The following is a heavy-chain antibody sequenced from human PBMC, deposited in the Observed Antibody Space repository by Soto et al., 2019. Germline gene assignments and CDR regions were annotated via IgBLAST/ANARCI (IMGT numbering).Heavy chain of an antibody. D-gene: IGHD3-22*01. CDR3: ARRGYYYDSSGYPSVWY. Sequence: SETLSLTCSVSGGFVSSSSYSWGWIRQPPGKGLEWIGTMYSSGNTYYNPSPQSRVTISVDTSKNQFSLKLSSVTAADTAVYYCARRGYYYDSSGYPSVWYWGQGTLVTVS. J-gene: IGHJ4*02. V-gene: IGHV4-39*01. CDR2: MYSSGNT. CDR1: GGFVSSSSYS.